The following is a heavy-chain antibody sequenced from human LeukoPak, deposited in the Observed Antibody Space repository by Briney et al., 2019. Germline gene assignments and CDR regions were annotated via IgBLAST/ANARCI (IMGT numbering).Heavy chain of an antibody. CDR1: GYTFTGYY. Sequence: ASVKVFCKASGYTFTGYYMHWVRQAPGQGLEWMGWINPNSGGTNYAQKFQGRVTMTRDTSISTAYMELSRLRSDDTAVYYCARGDYDFWSGYYTGSHWGQGTLVTVSS. CDR3: ARGDYDFWSGYYTGSH. J-gene: IGHJ4*02. D-gene: IGHD3-3*01. V-gene: IGHV1-2*02. CDR2: INPNSGGT.